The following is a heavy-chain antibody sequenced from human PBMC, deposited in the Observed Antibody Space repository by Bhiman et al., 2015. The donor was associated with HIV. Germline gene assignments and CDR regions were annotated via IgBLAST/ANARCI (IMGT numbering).Heavy chain of an antibody. D-gene: IGHD3-10*01. Sequence: EVQLVESGGGLVQPGGSLRLSCAASGFIFSSYEMNWVRQAPGKGLEWVSYISGSGSTIYYADSVKGRFTISRDNAKNSLYLQMNNLRVEDTGVYNCARDQAREVNGMDVWGQGDHGHRLL. V-gene: IGHV3-48*03. CDR1: GFIFSSYE. J-gene: IGHJ6*02. CDR3: ARDQAREVNGMDV. CDR2: ISGSGSTI.